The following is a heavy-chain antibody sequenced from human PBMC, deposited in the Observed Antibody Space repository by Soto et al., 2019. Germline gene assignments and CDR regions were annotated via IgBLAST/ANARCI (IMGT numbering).Heavy chain of an antibody. D-gene: IGHD6-13*01. CDR2: INAGNGNT. J-gene: IGHJ6*02. CDR3: ARDPNSSSLTSYYYYGMDV. CDR1: GYTFTSYA. V-gene: IGHV1-3*01. Sequence: GAPVKVSCKASGYTFTSYAMHWVRQAPGQRLEWMGWINAGNGNTKYSQKFQGRVTITRDTSASTAYMELSSLRSEDTAVYYCARDPNSSSLTSYYYYGMDVWGQGTTVTVSS.